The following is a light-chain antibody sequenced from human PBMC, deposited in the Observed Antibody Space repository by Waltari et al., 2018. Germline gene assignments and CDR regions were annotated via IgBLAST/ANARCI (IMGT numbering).Light chain of an antibody. CDR2: GAS. CDR3: QQYGSSPMYT. V-gene: IGKV3-20*01. CDR1: QSVSSSY. Sequence: EIVLPQSPGTLSLSQGERATLSCRASQSVSSSYLAWYQQKPGQAPRLLIYGASSRATGIPDRFSGSGSGTDFTLTISRLEPEDFAVYYCQQYGSSPMYTFGQGTKLEIK. J-gene: IGKJ2*01.